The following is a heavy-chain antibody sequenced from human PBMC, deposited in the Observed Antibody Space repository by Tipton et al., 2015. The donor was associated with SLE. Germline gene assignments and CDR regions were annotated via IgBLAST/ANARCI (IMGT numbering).Heavy chain of an antibody. Sequence: TLSLTCVVSGYSVSSVYYWGWIRQSPGKGLEWIGSVYDSGGTYYHPSLVSQVTISADRSRNQVSLRLRSVTAADTAAYYCASGGFSQTNLFDYWGQGVQVIVSS. CDR1: GYSVSSVYY. D-gene: IGHD3-3*02. V-gene: IGHV4-38-2*01. CDR3: ASGGFSQTNLFDY. J-gene: IGHJ4*02. CDR2: VYDSGGT.